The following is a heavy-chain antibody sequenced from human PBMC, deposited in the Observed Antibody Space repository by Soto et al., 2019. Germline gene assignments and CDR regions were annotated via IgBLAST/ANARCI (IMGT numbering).Heavy chain of an antibody. Sequence: QVQLVQSGAEVKKPGSSVKVSCKASGGTFSSYAISWVRQAPGQGLECMGGIIPIFGTANYAQKFQGRVTITADKSTSTAYMELSSVRSEDTAVYYCARARGYSYGSYYYYYGMDVWGQGTTVTVSS. CDR1: GGTFSSYA. D-gene: IGHD5-18*01. CDR3: ARARGYSYGSYYYYYGMDV. J-gene: IGHJ6*02. CDR2: IIPIFGTA. V-gene: IGHV1-69*06.